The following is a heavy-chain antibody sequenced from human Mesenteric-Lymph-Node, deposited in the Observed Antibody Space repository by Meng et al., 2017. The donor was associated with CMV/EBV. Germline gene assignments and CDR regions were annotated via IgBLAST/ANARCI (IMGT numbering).Heavy chain of an antibody. CDR2: IFYDGVT. CDR3: ARADRGAWDY. CDR1: GASISSRHW. D-gene: IGHD3-10*01. J-gene: IGHJ4*02. V-gene: IGHV4-4*02. Sequence: LACAASGASISSRHWWSWVRQPPGKRLEWIGEIFYDGVTSYTPSLTSRVIISLDKSKNQFSLRLDSVTAADTAIYYCARADRGAWDYWGRGILVTVSS.